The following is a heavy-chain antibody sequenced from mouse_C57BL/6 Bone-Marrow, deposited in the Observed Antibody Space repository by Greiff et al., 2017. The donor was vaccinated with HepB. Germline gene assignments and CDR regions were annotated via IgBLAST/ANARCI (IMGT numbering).Heavy chain of an antibody. D-gene: IGHD3-2*02. CDR1: GFNIKDDY. Sequence: EVQLVESGAELVRPGASVKLSCTASGFNIKDDYMHWVKQRPEQGLEWIGWIDPENGDTEYASKFQGKATITADTSSNTAYLQLSSLTSEDTAVYYCTTSRQLRLRAMDYWGQGTSVTVSS. J-gene: IGHJ4*01. CDR3: TTSRQLRLRAMDY. V-gene: IGHV14-4*01. CDR2: IDPENGDT.